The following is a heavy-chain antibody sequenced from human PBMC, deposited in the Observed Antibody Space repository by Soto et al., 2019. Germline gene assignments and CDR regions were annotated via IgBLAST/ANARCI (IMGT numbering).Heavy chain of an antibody. CDR2: IIPIFGTA. CDR1: GGTFSSYA. CDR3: ARITQEVWQPGPVFDY. Sequence: SVKVSCKASGGTFSSYAISWVRQAPGQGLEWMGGIIPIFGTANYAQKFQGRVTITADESTSAAYMELSSLRSEDTAVYYCARITQEVWQPGPVFDYWGQGTLVTVSS. V-gene: IGHV1-69*13. J-gene: IGHJ4*02. D-gene: IGHD6-13*01.